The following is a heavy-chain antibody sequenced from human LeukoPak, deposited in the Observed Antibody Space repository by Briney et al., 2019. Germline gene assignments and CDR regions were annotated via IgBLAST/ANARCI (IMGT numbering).Heavy chain of an antibody. J-gene: IGHJ6*02. CDR3: ARELLYCSSTSCYRHGMDV. Sequence: SETLSLTCTVSGGSISSYYWSWIRQPPGKGLEWIGCIYYSGSTNYNPSLKSRVTISVDTSKNQFSLKLSSVTAADTAVYYCARELLYCSSTSCYRHGMDVWGQGTMVTVSS. CDR1: GGSISSYY. CDR2: IYYSGST. V-gene: IGHV4-59*01. D-gene: IGHD2-2*01.